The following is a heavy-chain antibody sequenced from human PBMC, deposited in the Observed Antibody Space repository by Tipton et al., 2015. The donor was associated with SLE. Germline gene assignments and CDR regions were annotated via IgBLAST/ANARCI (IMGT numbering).Heavy chain of an antibody. CDR1: GGSFSGYY. D-gene: IGHD6-19*01. J-gene: IGHJ6*02. V-gene: IGHV4-34*01. CDR3: ASIKWLVDYYYGMDV. CDR2: INHSGST. Sequence: TLSLNCAVYGGSFSGYYWSWIRQPPGKGLEWIGEINHSGSTNYNLSLKSRVTISVDTSKNQFSLKLSSVTAADTAVYYCASIKWLVDYYYGMDVWGQGTTVTVSS.